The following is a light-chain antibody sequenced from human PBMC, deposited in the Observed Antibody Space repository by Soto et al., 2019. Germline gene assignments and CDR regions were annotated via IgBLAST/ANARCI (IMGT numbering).Light chain of an antibody. CDR2: AAS. CDR3: QQSYKTPHA. Sequence: DIQMTQSPSSLSAPVGDRATITCRASQGVSAYLHWYQQRQGTAPKLLIHAASNLLSGVPSRFSGSGSGTNLTLTIGSLQPEDFATYYCQQSYKTPHAFGQGTKLETK. J-gene: IGKJ2*01. V-gene: IGKV1-39*01. CDR1: QGVSAY.